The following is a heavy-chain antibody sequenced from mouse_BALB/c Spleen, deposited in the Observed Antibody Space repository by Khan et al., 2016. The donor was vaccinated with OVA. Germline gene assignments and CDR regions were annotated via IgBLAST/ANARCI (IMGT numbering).Heavy chain of an antibody. V-gene: IGHV1-7*01. CDR3: TRDRIDY. CDR1: GYTFSTYW. CDR2: INPTSGYT. Sequence: VQLQQSGAALAKPGASVKMSCKASGYTFSTYWMHWVKQRPGQGLEWIGYINPTSGYTDYNEKFKDKATLSADKSSSTAYMQLSRLTSEGSAVYYCTRDRIDYWGQGTTLTVSS. J-gene: IGHJ2*01.